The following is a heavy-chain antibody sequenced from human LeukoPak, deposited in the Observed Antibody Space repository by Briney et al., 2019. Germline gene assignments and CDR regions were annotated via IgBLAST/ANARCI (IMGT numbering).Heavy chain of an antibody. J-gene: IGHJ6*03. D-gene: IGHD3-16*01. CDR1: GFTFSGSA. Sequence: GGSLRLSCAASGFTFSGSALHWVRQASGKGLEWVGRIRSTANGYATAYAASVKGRFTISRDNAKNSLYLQMNSLRAEDTAVYYCARERAGERPRPLLSYYYMDVWGKGTTVTISS. CDR3: ARERAGERPRPLLSYYYMDV. V-gene: IGHV3-73*01. CDR2: IRSTANGYAT.